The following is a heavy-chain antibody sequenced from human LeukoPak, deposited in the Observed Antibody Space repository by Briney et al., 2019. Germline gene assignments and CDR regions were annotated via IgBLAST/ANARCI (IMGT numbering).Heavy chain of an antibody. CDR3: ARLSTVTTSFDY. J-gene: IGHJ4*02. Sequence: PSETLSLTCTVSGGSISYFYWSWIRQPAGKGLEWIGRIYTSGSTNYNPSLKSRVTMSVDTSKKQFSLKLSSVTAADTAVYYCARLSTVTTSFDYWGQGTLVTVSS. CDR1: GGSISYFY. CDR2: IYTSGST. D-gene: IGHD4-17*01. V-gene: IGHV4-4*07.